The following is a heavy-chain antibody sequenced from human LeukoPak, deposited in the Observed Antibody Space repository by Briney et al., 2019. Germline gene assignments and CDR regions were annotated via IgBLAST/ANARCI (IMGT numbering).Heavy chain of an antibody. V-gene: IGHV1-24*01. Sequence: ASVTVSRKVSGYTLTELSMHWVRQATGKGLEGMGGFDPEDGETIYAHKFQGRVTMTEDTSTDTAYMELSSLRSEDTAVYYCATMRWSGSYLGIWGQGTLVTVSS. CDR2: FDPEDGET. CDR3: ATMRWSGSYLGI. J-gene: IGHJ4*02. CDR1: GYTLTELS. D-gene: IGHD1-26*01.